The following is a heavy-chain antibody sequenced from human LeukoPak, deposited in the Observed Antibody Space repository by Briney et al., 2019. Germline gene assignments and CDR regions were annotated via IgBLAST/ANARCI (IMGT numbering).Heavy chain of an antibody. CDR2: LYSDGAT. CDR3: ANYDTTGFYFDQ. V-gene: IGHV3-53*01. J-gene: IGHJ4*02. D-gene: IGHD3-22*01. Sequence: GGSLRLSCSASGLTVSSNYMSWVRQAPGKGLEWVSLLYSDGATYYADSVRGRFAISRDNSKNTLYLQMFSLRAEGTAMYYCANYDTTGFYFDQWGQGTLVTVSS. CDR1: GLTVSSNY.